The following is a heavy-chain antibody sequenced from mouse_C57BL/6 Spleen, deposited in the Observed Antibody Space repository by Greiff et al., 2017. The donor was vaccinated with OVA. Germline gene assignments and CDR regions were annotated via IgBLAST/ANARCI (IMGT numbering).Heavy chain of an antibody. CDR2: INPSNGGT. CDR3: ARRGGYYAGFAY. D-gene: IGHD2-3*01. V-gene: IGHV1-53*01. Sequence: QVQLQQSGTELVKPGASVKLSCKASGYTFTSYWMHWVKQRPGQGLEWIGNINPSNGGTNYNEKFKSKATLTGDKSSSTAYMQLSSLTSEDSAVYYCARRGGYYAGFAYWGQGTLVTVSA. CDR1: GYTFTSYW. J-gene: IGHJ3*01.